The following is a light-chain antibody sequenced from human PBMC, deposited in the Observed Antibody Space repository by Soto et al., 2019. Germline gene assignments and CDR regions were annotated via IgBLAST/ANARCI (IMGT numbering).Light chain of an antibody. J-gene: IGKJ1*01. CDR3: QQYHSAPQS. V-gene: IGKV4-1*01. CDR2: WAS. Sequence: DIVMTQSPDSLAVSLGERATINCKSSQSVLYSPNNKNYLAWYQQKPGQPPKLLIYWASTRESGVPDRFSGSGSGTDVTLTISSLQAEDVAFYYCQQYHSAPQSFGQGTKVEIK. CDR1: QSVLYSPNNKNY.